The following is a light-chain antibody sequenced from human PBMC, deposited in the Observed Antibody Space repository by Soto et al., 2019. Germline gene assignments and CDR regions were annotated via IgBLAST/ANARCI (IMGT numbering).Light chain of an antibody. Sequence: QSALTQPASVSGSPAQSITISCTGTSSDVGGYNYVSWYQHHPGKAPKLMIYDVSNRPSGISYRFSGSKSGNTASLTISGLQAEDEADYYCSSYRSSSTPVVFGGGTKLTVL. CDR3: SSYRSSSTPVV. V-gene: IGLV2-14*03. J-gene: IGLJ2*01. CDR2: DVS. CDR1: SSDVGGYNY.